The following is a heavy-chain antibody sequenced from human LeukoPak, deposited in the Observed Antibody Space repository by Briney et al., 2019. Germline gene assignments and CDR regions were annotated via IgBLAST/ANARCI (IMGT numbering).Heavy chain of an antibody. CDR1: GGSISSYY. V-gene: IGHV4-4*07. Sequence: SETLSLTCTVSGGSISSYYWSWIRQPAGKGLEGIGRIYTSGSTNYNPSLKSRVTMSVDTSKNQFSLKLSSVTAADTAVYYCARDSFSVAGYYYYYGMDVWGQGTTVTVSS. CDR3: ARDSFSVAGYYYYYGMDV. D-gene: IGHD6-19*01. CDR2: IYTSGST. J-gene: IGHJ6*02.